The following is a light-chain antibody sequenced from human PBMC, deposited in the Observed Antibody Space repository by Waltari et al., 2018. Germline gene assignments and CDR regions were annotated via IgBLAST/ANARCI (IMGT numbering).Light chain of an antibody. CDR3: QAWDSSTVV. V-gene: IGLV3-1*01. CDR2: QTT. Sequence: SYELSQPPSVSVSPGQTASITCSGDKLGDKYVCWYQQKPGQSPVVVIYQTTKRPSGIPERFSGSNSGNTATLTISGTQAMDEADYYCQAWDSSTVVFGGGTGLTVL. J-gene: IGLJ3*02. CDR1: KLGDKY.